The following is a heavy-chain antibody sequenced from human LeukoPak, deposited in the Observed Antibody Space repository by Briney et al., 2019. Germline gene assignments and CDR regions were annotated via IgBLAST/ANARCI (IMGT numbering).Heavy chain of an antibody. D-gene: IGHD3-10*01. CDR1: SGSFSGYY. V-gene: IGHV4-34*12. Sequence: SETLSLTCDVNSGSFSGYYWGWVRQPPGKGLEWIGNIFYSGSTYYSPSLKSRVTISLDTSRNQFSLKLNSVTAADTAVYYCAKSNGYGLVDIWGQGTMVTVSS. CDR3: AKSNGYGLVDI. CDR2: IFYSGST. J-gene: IGHJ3*02.